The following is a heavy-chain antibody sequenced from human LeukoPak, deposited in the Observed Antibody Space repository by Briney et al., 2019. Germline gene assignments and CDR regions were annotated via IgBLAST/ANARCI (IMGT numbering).Heavy chain of an antibody. CDR3: ARGPWRTYYGSGRIPLGRWFDL. CDR2: INHSGST. J-gene: IGHJ5*02. V-gene: IGHV4-34*01. Sequence: TSETLSLTCAVYGGSFSGYYWSWIRQPPGRGLEWIGEINHSGSTNYNPSLKSRVTISVDTSKNQFSLKLSSVTAADTAVYYCARGPWRTYYGSGRIPLGRWFDLWGQGTLVTVSS. CDR1: GGSFSGYY. D-gene: IGHD3-10*01.